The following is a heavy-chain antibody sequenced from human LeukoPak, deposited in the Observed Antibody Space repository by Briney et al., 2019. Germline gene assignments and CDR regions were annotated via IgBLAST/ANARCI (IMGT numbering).Heavy chain of an antibody. CDR1: GFTFTIYA. V-gene: IGHV3-23*01. D-gene: IGHD2-2*01. J-gene: IGHJ4*02. Sequence: GGSLRLSCAASGFTFTIYAMSWVRQSPGKGLEWVSSISDSGDRTYYADSVKGRFTISRDNSRNTLYLQVNSLRAQDTAVYYCAKSGSVPPDYWGQGTLVTVSS. CDR3: AKSGSVPPDY. CDR2: ISDSGDRT.